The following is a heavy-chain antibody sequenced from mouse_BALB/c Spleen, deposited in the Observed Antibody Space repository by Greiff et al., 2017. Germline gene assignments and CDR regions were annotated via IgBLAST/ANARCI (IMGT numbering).Heavy chain of an antibody. CDR2: ISYSGST. CDR1: GYSITSDYA. CDR3: AREGLGYYGNPFAY. D-gene: IGHD2-1*01. J-gene: IGHJ3*01. Sequence: VQLKESGPGLVKPSQSLSLTCTVTGYSITSDYAWNWIRQFPGNKLEWMGYISYSGSTSYNPSLKSRISITRDTSKNQFFLQLNSVTTEDTATYYCAREGLGYYGNPFAYWGQGTLVTVSA. V-gene: IGHV3-2*02.